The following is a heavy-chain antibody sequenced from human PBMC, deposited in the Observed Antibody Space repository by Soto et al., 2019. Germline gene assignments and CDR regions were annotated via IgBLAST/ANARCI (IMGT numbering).Heavy chain of an antibody. V-gene: IGHV1-8*01. Sequence: QVQLVQSGAEVKKPGASVKVSCKASGYTFTSYDINWVRQATGQGLEWMGWMNPNSGNTGYAQKFQGRVTMTRNTSISTAYMELSSLRSEDTAVYSCARATAGTTFYYYYMDVWGKGTTVTVSS. CDR1: GYTFTSYD. J-gene: IGHJ6*03. CDR3: ARATAGTTFYYYYMDV. D-gene: IGHD1-7*01. CDR2: MNPNSGNT.